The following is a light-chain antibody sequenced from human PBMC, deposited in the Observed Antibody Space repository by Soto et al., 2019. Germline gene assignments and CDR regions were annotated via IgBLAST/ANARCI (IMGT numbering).Light chain of an antibody. V-gene: IGKV3-15*01. CDR1: QGIGST. Sequence: EIVLTQSPAALSVSPGERVTLSCRASQGIGSTLAWYQQKPGQTPRLLIYDSSTRAIGIPARFSGSRSGTEFTLTINGLQSEDFAVYYCQSYNNWPLTFGGGTKVEIK. CDR3: QSYNNWPLT. CDR2: DSS. J-gene: IGKJ4*01.